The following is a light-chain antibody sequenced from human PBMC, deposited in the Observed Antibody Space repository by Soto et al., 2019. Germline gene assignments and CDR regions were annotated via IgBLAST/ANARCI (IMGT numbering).Light chain of an antibody. CDR2: SAS. J-gene: IGKJ4*01. V-gene: IGKV3-11*01. Sequence: EIVLTQSPATLSLSPGERATLSCRASQNVGNDLAWYHQKRGQAPRLLIYSASNRATGIPARLSGSGSGTDFTLTISSLETEDFAAYYCQQRNNWPPSFGGGTKVESK. CDR1: QNVGND. CDR3: QQRNNWPPS.